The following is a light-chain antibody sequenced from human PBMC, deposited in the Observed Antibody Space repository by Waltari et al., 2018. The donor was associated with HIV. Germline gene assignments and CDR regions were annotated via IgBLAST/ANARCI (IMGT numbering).Light chain of an antibody. V-gene: IGLV3-19*01. CDR3: NSRDSSGNHWV. J-gene: IGLJ3*02. CDR1: SLRSYY. CDR2: GKT. Sequence: SSELTQDPAVSVALGQTVRITCQGDSLRSYYASWYQQKPGQAPVMVIYGKTNRPSRIPDRFSGSSSGNTVSLTITGAQAEDEADFYCNSRDSSGNHWVFGGGTKLTVL.